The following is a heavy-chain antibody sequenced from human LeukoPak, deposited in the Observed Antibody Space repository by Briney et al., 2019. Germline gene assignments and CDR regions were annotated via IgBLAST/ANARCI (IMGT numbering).Heavy chain of an antibody. V-gene: IGHV4-34*01. CDR1: GGSISGYY. J-gene: IGHJ5*02. Sequence: SETLSLTCTVSGGSISGYYWSWIRQPPGKGLEWIGEINHSGSTNYNPSLKSRVTISVDTSKNQFSLKLSSVTAADTAVYYCARRVTMVRGVIWFDPWGQGTLVTVSS. CDR3: ARRVTMVRGVIWFDP. D-gene: IGHD3-10*01. CDR2: INHSGST.